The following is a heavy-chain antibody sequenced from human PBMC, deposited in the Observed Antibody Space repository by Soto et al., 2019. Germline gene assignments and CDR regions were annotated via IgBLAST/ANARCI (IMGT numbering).Heavy chain of an antibody. D-gene: IGHD1-26*01. J-gene: IGHJ6*03. V-gene: IGHV3-20*04. Sequence: EVRLVESGGGAVRPGGSLRLSCEASGFTFDDYGMTWVRQAPGKGLEWVSCVNWNGGTTGYAYSVKGRFTISRDNAKNQLFLQMNSLRADDTAFYYCARGGATARSYFYMDVWANGTTVTV. CDR2: VNWNGGTT. CDR1: GFTFDDYG. CDR3: ARGGATARSYFYMDV.